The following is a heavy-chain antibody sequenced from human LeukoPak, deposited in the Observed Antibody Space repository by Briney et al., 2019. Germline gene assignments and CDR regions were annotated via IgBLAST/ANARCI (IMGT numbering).Heavy chain of an antibody. CDR3: ATVQLGIGGFDY. CDR2: ISAYNGNT. Sequence: ATVKVSCKASGYTFTSYGISWVRQAPGQGLEWMGWISAYNGNTNYAQKLQGRVTMTTDTSTSTAYMELRSLRSDDTAVYYCATVQLGIGGFDYWGQGTLVTASS. J-gene: IGHJ4*02. CDR1: GYTFTSYG. V-gene: IGHV1-18*01. D-gene: IGHD7-27*01.